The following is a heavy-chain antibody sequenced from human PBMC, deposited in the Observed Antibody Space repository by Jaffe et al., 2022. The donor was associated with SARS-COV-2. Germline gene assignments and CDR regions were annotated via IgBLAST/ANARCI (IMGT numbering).Heavy chain of an antibody. J-gene: IGHJ4*02. CDR2: IYYSGST. V-gene: IGHV4-61*01. D-gene: IGHD6-19*01. CDR3: AAPRESSGWSTDDY. CDR1: GGSVSSGSYY. Sequence: QVQLQESGPGLVKPSETLSLTCTVSGGSVSSGSYYWSWIRQPPGKGLEWIGYIYYSGSTNYNPSLKSRVTISVDTSKNQFSLKLSSVTAADTAVYYCAAPRESSGWSTDDYWGQGTLVTVSS.